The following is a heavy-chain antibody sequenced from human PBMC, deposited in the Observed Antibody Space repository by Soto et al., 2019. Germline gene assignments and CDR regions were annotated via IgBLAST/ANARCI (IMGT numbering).Heavy chain of an antibody. D-gene: IGHD5-18*01. J-gene: IGHJ4*02. CDR3: ARVSWASYGPRNDY. CDR1: GYTFINYG. Sequence: ASVKRSCKASGYTFINYGSSWVRQPPGQGLEWMGWISADNGKTDYVQELQGRVTMTTDTSTTTAYMELGSLRSDDTAIYYCARVSWASYGPRNDYWGQGTLVTVSS. V-gene: IGHV1-18*01. CDR2: ISADNGKT.